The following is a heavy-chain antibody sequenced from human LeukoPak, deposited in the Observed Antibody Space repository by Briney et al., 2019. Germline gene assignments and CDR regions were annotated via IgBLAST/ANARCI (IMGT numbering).Heavy chain of an antibody. CDR3: ARSVLGDFNYYYGMDV. V-gene: IGHV4-61*01. CDR1: GGSISSDNYY. J-gene: IGHJ6*02. D-gene: IGHD2/OR15-2a*01. CDR2: IYYSGST. Sequence: SQTLSLTCSVSGGSISSDNYYWSWIRQPPGKGLEWIGYIYYSGSTNYNPSLKSRVTISVDTSKNQFSLKLSSVTAADTAVYYCARSVLGDFNYYYGMDVWGQGTTVTVSS.